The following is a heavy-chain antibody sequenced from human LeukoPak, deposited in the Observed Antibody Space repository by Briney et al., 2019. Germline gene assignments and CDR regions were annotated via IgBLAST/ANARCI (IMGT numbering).Heavy chain of an antibody. V-gene: IGHV3-30*04. D-gene: IGHD6-6*01. CDR3: AREFSSSLYYYYGMDV. Sequence: GGSLRLSCAASGFTFSSYAMHWVRQAPGKGLEWVAVISYDGSNKYYADSVKGRFTISRDNSKNTLYLQMSSLRAEDTAVYYCAREFSSSLYYYYGMDVWGQGTTVTVSS. J-gene: IGHJ6*02. CDR2: ISYDGSNK. CDR1: GFTFSSYA.